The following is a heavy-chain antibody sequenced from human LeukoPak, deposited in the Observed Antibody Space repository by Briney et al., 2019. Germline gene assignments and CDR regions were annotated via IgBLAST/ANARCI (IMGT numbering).Heavy chain of an antibody. D-gene: IGHD3-22*01. J-gene: IGHJ5*02. CDR1: GYTFTGYY. CDR3: ARDALTYYYDSSGYLAGWFDP. CDR2: INPNSGGT. Sequence: ASVKVSCKASGYTFTGYYMHWVRQAPGQGLEWMGWINPNSGGTNYAQKFQGRVTMTRDTSISTAYMELSRLRSDDTAVYYCARDALTYYYDSSGYLAGWFDPWGQGTLVTVSS. V-gene: IGHV1-2*02.